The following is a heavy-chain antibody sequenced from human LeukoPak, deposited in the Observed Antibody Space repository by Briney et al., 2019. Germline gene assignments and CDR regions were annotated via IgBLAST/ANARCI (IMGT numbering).Heavy chain of an antibody. CDR1: GFTFSTYI. Sequence: GRSLRLSCAASGFTFSTYIMHWVRQAPGKGLEWVAVISYDGSKKYYADSVKGRFTISRDNSKNTLYLQMNSLGAEDTAVYYCARPKDYYDSSGYYQNWFDPWGQGTLVTVSS. CDR3: ARPKDYYDSSGYYQNWFDP. J-gene: IGHJ5*02. V-gene: IGHV3-30-3*01. CDR2: ISYDGSKK. D-gene: IGHD3-22*01.